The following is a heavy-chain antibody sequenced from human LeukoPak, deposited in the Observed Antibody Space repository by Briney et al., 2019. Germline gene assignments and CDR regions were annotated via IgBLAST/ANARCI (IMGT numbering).Heavy chain of an antibody. V-gene: IGHV3-7*01. CDR1: GFTFSNYW. D-gene: IGHD2-2*01. Sequence: GVSLTLSCAASGFTFSNYWMSWVRQAPGKGLEWVANIHRDGSEKYYVDSVKGRFTISRDNAKNSLYLQMNSLRAEDTAVYYCARYCSSTSCNDAFDIWGQGTMVTVSS. CDR2: IHRDGSEK. CDR3: ARYCSSTSCNDAFDI. J-gene: IGHJ3*02.